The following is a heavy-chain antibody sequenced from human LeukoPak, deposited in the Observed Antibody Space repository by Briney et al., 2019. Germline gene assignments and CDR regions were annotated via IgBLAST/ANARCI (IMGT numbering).Heavy chain of an antibody. CDR3: TRHQARYCSSTSCYKTGYPYYYYGMDV. CDR1: GFTFSGSA. CDR2: IRSKANSYAT. D-gene: IGHD2-2*02. V-gene: IGHV3-73*01. J-gene: IGHJ6*02. Sequence: GGSLRLSCAASGFTFSGSAMHWVRQASGKGLEWVGRIRSKANSYATAYAASVKGRFTISRDDSKNTAYLQMNSLKTEDTAVYYCTRHQARYCSSTSCYKTGYPYYYYGMDVWGQGTTVTVSS.